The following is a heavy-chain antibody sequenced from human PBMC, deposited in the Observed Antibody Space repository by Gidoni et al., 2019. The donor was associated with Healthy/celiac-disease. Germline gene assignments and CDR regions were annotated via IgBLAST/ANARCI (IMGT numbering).Heavy chain of an antibody. CDR1: GYTFTGYY. CDR2: INPNSGGT. V-gene: IGHV1-2*04. D-gene: IGHD3-10*01. Sequence: QVQLVQSGAEVKKPGASVKVSCKASGYTFTGYYMHWVRQAPGQGLEWMGWINPNSGGTNYAQKFQGWVTMTRDTSISTAYMELCRLRSDDTAVYYCARALENGSGSYSIDYWGQGTLVTVSS. J-gene: IGHJ4*02. CDR3: ARALENGSGSYSIDY.